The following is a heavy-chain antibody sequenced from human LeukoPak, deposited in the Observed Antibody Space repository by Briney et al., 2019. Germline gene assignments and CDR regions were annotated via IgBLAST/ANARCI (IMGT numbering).Heavy chain of an antibody. Sequence: ASVKVSCKASGYTFTGNYIHWVRQAPGQGLEWVGWINPNNGGTYYGQKFQGRVTMTRDTSIRAAYMDLSSLISEDTAVYYCARGGLWVGELLSTPHDGFDIWGEGTMVTVSS. CDR2: INPNNGGT. D-gene: IGHD3-10*01. J-gene: IGHJ3*02. V-gene: IGHV1-2*02. CDR1: GYTFTGNY. CDR3: ARGGLWVGELLSTPHDGFDI.